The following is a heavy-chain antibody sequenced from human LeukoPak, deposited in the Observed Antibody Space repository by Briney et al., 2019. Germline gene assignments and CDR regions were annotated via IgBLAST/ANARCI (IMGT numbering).Heavy chain of an antibody. CDR2: ISASSSSI. V-gene: IGHV3-48*02. CDR1: GFTFSGYS. CDR3: ARQAAGRPGADYFQH. Sequence: PGGSLRLSCAASGFTFSGYSMNWVRQAVGKGLEWVSYISASSSSIYYADSVKGRFTISRGNAKNSLYLQMNSLRDEDTAVYYCARQAAGRPGADYFQHWGQGILVTVSS. D-gene: IGHD3-10*01. J-gene: IGHJ1*01.